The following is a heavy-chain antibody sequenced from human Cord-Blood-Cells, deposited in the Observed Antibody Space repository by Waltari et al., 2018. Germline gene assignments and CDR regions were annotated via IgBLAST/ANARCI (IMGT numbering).Heavy chain of an antibody. CDR1: GFTFRSYS. Sequence: EVQLVESGGGLVKPGGSLRLSCAASGFTFRSYSMNWVRPAPGTGLDGVSSISSSRSYIYYADSVKGRFTISRDNAKNSLYLQMNSLRAEDTAVYYCASFARSIAAAYDAFDIWGQGTMVTVSS. D-gene: IGHD6-13*01. CDR3: ASFARSIAAAYDAFDI. CDR2: ISSSRSYI. V-gene: IGHV3-21*01. J-gene: IGHJ3*02.